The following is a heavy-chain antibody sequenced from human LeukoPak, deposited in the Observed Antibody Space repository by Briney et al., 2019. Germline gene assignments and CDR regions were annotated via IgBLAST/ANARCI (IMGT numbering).Heavy chain of an antibody. CDR1: GFIFSDSA. J-gene: IGHJ5*02. V-gene: IGHV3-73*01. Sequence: GGSLRLSCAASGFIFSDSAMNWVRQASGKGLEWVGRIRGKADSYATAYTASMKGRFTVSRDDSKNMAYLQMNSLRAEDTAVYYCARACGGDCYLGWFDPWGQGTLVTVSS. CDR3: ARACGGDCYLGWFDP. CDR2: IRGKADSYAT. D-gene: IGHD2-21*02.